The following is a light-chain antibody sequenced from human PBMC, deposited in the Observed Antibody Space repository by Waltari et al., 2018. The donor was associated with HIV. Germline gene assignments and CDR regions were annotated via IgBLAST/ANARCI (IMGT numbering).Light chain of an antibody. CDR3: HQYYDSLMYT. V-gene: IGKV1-NL1*01. CDR2: GAS. CDR1: QGISNS. Sequence: DIQMTHSPSSLSASVGDRVTLTCRASQGISNSLAWYQQKPGKAPKLLLYGASRLQAGVPSRFSGSGSGTDFALTISRLQPEDFATYYCHQYYDSLMYTFGQGTKLEIK. J-gene: IGKJ2*01.